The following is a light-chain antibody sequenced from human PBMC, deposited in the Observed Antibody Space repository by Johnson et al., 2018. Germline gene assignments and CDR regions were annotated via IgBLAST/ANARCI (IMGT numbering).Light chain of an antibody. J-gene: IGLJ1*01. CDR3: GTWDSSLSAGNV. CDR2: ENN. CDR1: SSNIGNNY. Sequence: QSVLTQPPSVSAAPGQKVTISCSGSSSNIGNNYVSWYQQLPGTAPKLLIYENNKRPSGIPDRFSGSKSGPSATLVITGLPPGDEADYYCGTWDSSLSAGNVFGTGTKVTVL. V-gene: IGLV1-51*02.